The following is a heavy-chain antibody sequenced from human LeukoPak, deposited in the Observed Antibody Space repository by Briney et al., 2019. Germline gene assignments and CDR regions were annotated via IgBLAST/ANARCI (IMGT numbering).Heavy chain of an antibody. CDR3: ARDWGY. CDR2: ISSGGST. D-gene: IGHD7-27*01. Sequence: GGSLRLSCAASGFTFSNYPMNWVRQAPWKGLEWVSVISSGGSTSYADSVKGRCTISRDNSKNTVYLQMNSLRAEDTAIYYCARDWGYWGQGILVTVSS. J-gene: IGHJ4*02. CDR1: GFTFSNYP. V-gene: IGHV3-23*01.